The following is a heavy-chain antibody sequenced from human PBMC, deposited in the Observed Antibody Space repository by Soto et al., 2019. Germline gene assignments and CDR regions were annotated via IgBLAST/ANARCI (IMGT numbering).Heavy chain of an antibody. V-gene: IGHV1-3*01. Sequence: ASVKVSCKASGYTFTSDSINWLRQAAGQRLECMGWINAGNGNTKYSQKFQGRVTMTTDISASTVYMEMSSLRSEDTAVYFCARVTDYFDTGGYSHEDFQLWGQGTPVTVSS. CDR1: GYTFTSDS. J-gene: IGHJ1*01. D-gene: IGHD3-22*01. CDR2: INAGNGNT. CDR3: ARVTDYFDTGGYSHEDFQL.